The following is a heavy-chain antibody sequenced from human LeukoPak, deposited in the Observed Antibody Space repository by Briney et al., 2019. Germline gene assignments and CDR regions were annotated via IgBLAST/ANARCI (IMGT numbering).Heavy chain of an antibody. V-gene: IGHV4-39*07. CDR2: IYYSGST. D-gene: IGHD4-17*01. CDR1: GGSISSSPYF. J-gene: IGHJ4*02. CDR3: ARAFTVTVDY. Sequence: SETLSLTCSVSGGSISSSPYFWGWIRQPPGKGLEWIGTIYYSGSTYYNPSLKSRVTISVDTSKNQFSLKLSSVTAADTAVYYCARAFTVTVDYWGQGTLVTVSS.